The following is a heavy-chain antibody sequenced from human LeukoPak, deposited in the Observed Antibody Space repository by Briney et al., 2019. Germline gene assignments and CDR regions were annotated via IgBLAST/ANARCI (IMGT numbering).Heavy chain of an antibody. CDR1: GGSISSGNW. J-gene: IGHJ4*02. Sequence: SETLSLTCAVSGGSISSGNWWSWVRQPPGKGLEWIGSIYYSGSIYYNPSLKSRVTISVDTSKNQFSLKLSSVTAANTAVYYCASLRERSYYARGFDYWGQGTLVTVSS. V-gene: IGHV4-39*01. CDR2: IYYSGSI. D-gene: IGHD3-3*01. CDR3: ASLRERSYYARGFDY.